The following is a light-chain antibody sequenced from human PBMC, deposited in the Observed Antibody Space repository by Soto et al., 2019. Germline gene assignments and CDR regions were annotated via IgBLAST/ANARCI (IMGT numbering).Light chain of an antibody. Sequence: IVLTQSPATLSLSPGERATLSCRASQSVRSSLAWYQQQPGQAPRLLIYDASNRATGIPGRFSGSGSGTDFTLTISSLQPVDSATYFCQQYNDFQYSFGPGTKLDI. CDR2: DAS. CDR1: QSVRSS. CDR3: QQYNDFQYS. J-gene: IGKJ2*01. V-gene: IGKV3-11*01.